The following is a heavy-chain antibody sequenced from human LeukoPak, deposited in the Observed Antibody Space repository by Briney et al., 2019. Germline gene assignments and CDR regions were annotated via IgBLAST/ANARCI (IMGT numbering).Heavy chain of an antibody. CDR3: AVVVPAAFDY. Sequence: GGSLRLSCAASGFTFSSYSMNWVRQAPGKGLEWVSSISSSSSYIYYADSVKGRFTISRGNAKNSLYLQMNSLRAEDTAVYYCAVVVPAAFDYWGQGTLVTVSS. J-gene: IGHJ4*02. V-gene: IGHV3-21*01. CDR1: GFTFSSYS. CDR2: ISSSSSYI. D-gene: IGHD2-2*01.